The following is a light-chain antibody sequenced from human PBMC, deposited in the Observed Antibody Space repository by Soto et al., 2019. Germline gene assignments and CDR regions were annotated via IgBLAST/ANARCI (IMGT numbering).Light chain of an antibody. J-gene: IGLJ1*01. Sequence: QSALTQPPSASGSPGQSVTISCTGTSSDVGGYNYVSWYQQHPGKAPKLMIYEVSKRPSGVPDRFSGSKSGNTASLTVSGLLAEDEADYYCSSYAGSNNLYVFGTGTKVTVL. CDR3: SSYAGSNNLYV. V-gene: IGLV2-8*01. CDR2: EVS. CDR1: SSDVGGYNY.